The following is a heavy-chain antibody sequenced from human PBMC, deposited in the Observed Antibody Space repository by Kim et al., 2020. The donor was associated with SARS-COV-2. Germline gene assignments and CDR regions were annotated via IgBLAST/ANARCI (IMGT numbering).Heavy chain of an antibody. D-gene: IGHD6-6*01. Sequence: SETLSLTCTVSGGSISSSSYYWGWIRQPPGKGLEWIGSIYYSGSTYYNPSLKSRVTISVDTSKNQFSLKLSSVTAADTAVYYCARQRAGGIAARPFDYYYYMDVWGKGTTVTVSS. CDR1: GGSISSSSYY. CDR3: ARQRAGGIAARPFDYYYYMDV. CDR2: IYYSGST. V-gene: IGHV4-39*01. J-gene: IGHJ6*03.